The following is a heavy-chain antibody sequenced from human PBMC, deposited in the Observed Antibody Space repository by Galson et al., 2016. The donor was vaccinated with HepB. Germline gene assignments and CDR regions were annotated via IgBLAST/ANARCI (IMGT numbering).Heavy chain of an antibody. Sequence: SVKVSCKASAYSFTAHGVNWVRQAPGQGLEWMGWINTNTRNPTYAQGFTGRFVFSLDTSVSTAYLQIYSLKAEDTAVYYCARGCSSTSCYEDKGDYWGQGTLVTVSS. D-gene: IGHD2-2*01. J-gene: IGHJ4*02. CDR3: ARGCSSTSCYEDKGDY. V-gene: IGHV7-4-1*01. CDR2: INTNTRNP. CDR1: AYSFTAHG.